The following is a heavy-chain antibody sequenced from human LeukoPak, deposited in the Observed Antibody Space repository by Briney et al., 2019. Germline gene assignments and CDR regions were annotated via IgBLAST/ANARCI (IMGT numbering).Heavy chain of an antibody. Sequence: VASVKVSCKASGGAFSSYAISWVRQAPRQGLEWMGGIIPIFGTANYAQKFQGRVTITADESTSTAYMELSSLRSEDTAVYYCARVIVVVTTNWFDPWGQGTLVTVSS. CDR3: ARVIVVVTTNWFDP. D-gene: IGHD2-21*02. CDR2: IIPIFGTA. V-gene: IGHV1-69*13. CDR1: GGAFSSYA. J-gene: IGHJ5*02.